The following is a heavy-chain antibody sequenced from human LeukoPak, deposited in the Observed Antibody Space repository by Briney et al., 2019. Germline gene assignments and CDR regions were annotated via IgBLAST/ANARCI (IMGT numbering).Heavy chain of an antibody. CDR1: GGSISSYY. Sequence: PSETLSLTCTVSGGSISSYYWSWIRQPPGKGLEWIGYIYYSGSTNYNPSLKSRVTISVDTSKNQFSLKLGSVTAADTAVYYCARDGRAGGLDYWGQGTLVTVSS. V-gene: IGHV4-59*12. CDR2: IYYSGST. CDR3: ARDGRAGGLDY. J-gene: IGHJ4*02. D-gene: IGHD3-16*01.